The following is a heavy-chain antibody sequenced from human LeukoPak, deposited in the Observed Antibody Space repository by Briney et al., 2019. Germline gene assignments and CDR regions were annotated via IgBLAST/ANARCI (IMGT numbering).Heavy chain of an antibody. CDR3: ASPSSSYHDAFDI. D-gene: IGHD6-13*01. CDR2: ISLYNGNT. Sequence: ASVKVSCKASGYAFSRITISWARQAPGQGLEWMGWISLYNGNTNYAQKFQGSVTMTRDTSTTTVSMELRSLRSDDTAVYYCASPSSSYHDAFDIWGQGTMVTVSS. V-gene: IGHV1-18*01. J-gene: IGHJ3*02. CDR1: GYAFSRIT.